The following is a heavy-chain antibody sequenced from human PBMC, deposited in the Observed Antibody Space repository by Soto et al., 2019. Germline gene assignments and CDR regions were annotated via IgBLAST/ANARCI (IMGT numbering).Heavy chain of an antibody. CDR1: GFTFSNAW. J-gene: IGHJ4*02. D-gene: IGHD3-10*01. V-gene: IGHV3-15*01. CDR3: TTDSPYYYGSGDRGY. Sequence: GGSLRLSCAASGFTFSNAWMSWVRQAPGKGLEWVGRIKSKTDGGTTDYAAPVKGRFTISRDDSKNTLYLQMNSLKTEDTAVYYCTTDSPYYYGSGDRGYWGQGTLVTSPQ. CDR2: IKSKTDGGTT.